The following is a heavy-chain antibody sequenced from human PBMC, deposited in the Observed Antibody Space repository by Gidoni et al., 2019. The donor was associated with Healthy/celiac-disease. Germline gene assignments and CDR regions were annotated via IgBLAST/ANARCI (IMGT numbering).Heavy chain of an antibody. V-gene: IGHV4-34*01. Sequence: QVQLQQWGAGLLKPSETLSLTCAVYGGSFSGYYWSWIRQPPGKGLEWIGEINHSGSTNENPSLKSRVTISVDTSKNQFSLKLSSVTAADTAVYYCARGGGSGSQESYDYWGQGTLVTVSS. J-gene: IGHJ4*02. CDR2: INHSGST. CDR3: ARGGGSGSQESYDY. D-gene: IGHD3-16*01. CDR1: GGSFSGYY.